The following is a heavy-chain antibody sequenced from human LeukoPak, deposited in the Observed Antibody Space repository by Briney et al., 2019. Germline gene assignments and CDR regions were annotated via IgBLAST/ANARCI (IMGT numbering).Heavy chain of an antibody. CDR3: ATYRQVLLPFES. V-gene: IGHV3-23*01. D-gene: IGHD2-8*02. CDR1: GFTFSSYG. Sequence: GGTLRLSCAASGFTFSSYGMSWVRQAPGKGLEWVSAISGSGGNTYYADSVKGRFTISRDNSKNMLYLQMNSLRAEDTAVYYCATYRQVLLPFESWGQGTLVTVSS. J-gene: IGHJ4*02. CDR2: ISGSGGNT.